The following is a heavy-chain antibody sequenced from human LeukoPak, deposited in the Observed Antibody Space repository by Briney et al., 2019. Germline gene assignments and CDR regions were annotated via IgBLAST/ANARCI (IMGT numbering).Heavy chain of an antibody. CDR3: AGHHPRNTVDF. CDR2: ISDIGST. CDR1: GGSISSHY. Sequence: SDTLSLTRTVSGGSISSHYWSWIRQPPGKGLEWIAYISDIGSTNYNPSLKSRVTISLDTSKNQFSLKLSSVTAADTAVYYCAGHHPRNTVDFWGQGTLVTVSS. D-gene: IGHD2/OR15-2a*01. J-gene: IGHJ4*02. V-gene: IGHV4-59*08.